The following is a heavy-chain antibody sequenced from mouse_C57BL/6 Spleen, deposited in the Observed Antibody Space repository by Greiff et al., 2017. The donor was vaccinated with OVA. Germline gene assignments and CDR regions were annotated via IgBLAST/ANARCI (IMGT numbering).Heavy chain of an antibody. J-gene: IGHJ2*01. D-gene: IGHD2-3*01. CDR3: ARFYDGDY. CDR1: GYTFTSYW. Sequence: VQLQQSGAELVMPGASVKLSCKASGYTFTSYWMHWVKQRPGQGLEWIGEIDPSDSYTNYNQKFKGKSTLTVDKSSSTAYMQLSSLTSEDSAVYYCARFYDGDYWGQGTTLTVSS. V-gene: IGHV1-69*01. CDR2: IDPSDSYT.